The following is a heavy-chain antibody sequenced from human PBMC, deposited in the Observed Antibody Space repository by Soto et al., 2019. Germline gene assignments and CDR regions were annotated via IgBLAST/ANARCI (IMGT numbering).Heavy chain of an antibody. CDR1: GFTFSSYA. CDR3: ARAQTSSLVPDAFDI. CDR2: ISYDGSNK. V-gene: IGHV3-30-3*01. Sequence: AGSLRLSCAASGFTFSSYAMHWVRQAPGKGLEWVAVISYDGSNKYYADSVKGRFTISRDNSKNTLYLQMNSLRAEDTAVYYCARAQTSSLVPDAFDIWGQGTMVTVSS. J-gene: IGHJ3*02.